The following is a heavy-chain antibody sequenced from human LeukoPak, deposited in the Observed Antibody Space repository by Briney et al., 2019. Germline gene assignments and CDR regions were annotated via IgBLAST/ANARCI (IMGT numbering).Heavy chain of an antibody. CDR1: GGSFSGYY. Sequence: PSETLSLTCAVYGGSFSGYYWSWIRQPPGKGLEWIGEINHSGSTNYNPSLKSRVTISVGTSKNQFSLKLSSVTAADTAVYYCARGLYRARMDVWGQGTTVTVSS. CDR3: ARGLYRARMDV. V-gene: IGHV4-34*01. D-gene: IGHD1-14*01. CDR2: INHSGST. J-gene: IGHJ6*02.